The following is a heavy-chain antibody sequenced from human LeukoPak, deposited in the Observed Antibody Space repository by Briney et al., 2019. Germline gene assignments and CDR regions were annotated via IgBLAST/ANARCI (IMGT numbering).Heavy chain of an antibody. CDR1: GGSFSGYY. V-gene: IGHV4-34*01. Sequence: PSETLSLTCVVYGGSFSGYYWNWIRQPPGKGLEWIGEINHSGNTNYNPSLKSRVSISVDTSKSQISLELRSVTAADTAVFYCARGLKCNDILTGFDTYYFDYWGQGTVVTVSS. CDR2: INHSGNT. J-gene: IGHJ4*02. D-gene: IGHD3-9*01. CDR3: ARGLKCNDILTGFDTYYFDY.